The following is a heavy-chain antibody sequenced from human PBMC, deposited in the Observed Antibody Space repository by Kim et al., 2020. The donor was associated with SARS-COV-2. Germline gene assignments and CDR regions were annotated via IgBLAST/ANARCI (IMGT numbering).Heavy chain of an antibody. J-gene: IGHJ3*02. Sequence: GSLRLSCAASGFTFSSYAMHWVRQAPGKGLEWVAVISYDGSNKYYADSVKGRFTISRDNSKNTLYLQMNSLRAEDTAVYYCARDLGGWYGDAFDIWGQGTMVTVSS. D-gene: IGHD6-19*01. CDR2: ISYDGSNK. CDR3: ARDLGGWYGDAFDI. V-gene: IGHV3-30*04. CDR1: GFTFSSYA.